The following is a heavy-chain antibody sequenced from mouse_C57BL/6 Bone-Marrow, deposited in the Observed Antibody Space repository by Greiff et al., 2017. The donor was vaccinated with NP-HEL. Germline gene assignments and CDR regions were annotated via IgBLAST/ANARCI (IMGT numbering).Heavy chain of an antibody. V-gene: IGHV14-1*01. CDR1: GFNIKDYY. J-gene: IGHJ3*01. CDR3: TSYGSSYVSWFAY. D-gene: IGHD1-1*01. Sequence: VQLQQSGAELVRPGASVKLSCTASGFNIKDYYMHWVKQRPEQGLEWIGRIDPEDGDTEYAPKFPGQATMTADTSSNTAYLQLSSLTSEDTAVYYCTSYGSSYVSWFAYWGQGTLVTVSA. CDR2: IDPEDGDT.